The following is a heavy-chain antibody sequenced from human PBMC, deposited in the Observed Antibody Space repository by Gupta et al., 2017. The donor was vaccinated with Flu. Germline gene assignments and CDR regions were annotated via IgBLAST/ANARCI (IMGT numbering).Heavy chain of an antibody. D-gene: IGHD2-21*02. CDR1: GFNFGAYP. J-gene: IGHJ4*02. V-gene: IGHV3-49*04. Sequence: GFNFGAYPMSWVRQAPGKALEWVGFIRTKVYSAAPEYAASVEGRFTISRDDSESIAYLQMNSLETEDTAVYYCTRETLTVTGASEYWGQGTLVTVSS. CDR2: IRTKVYSAAP. CDR3: TRETLTVTGASEY.